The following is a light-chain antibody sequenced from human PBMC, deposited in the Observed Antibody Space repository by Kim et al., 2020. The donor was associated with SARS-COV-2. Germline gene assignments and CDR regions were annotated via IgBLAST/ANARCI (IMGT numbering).Light chain of an antibody. CDR1: KLGNKY. CDR2: QHD. CDR3: QAWDSSAAV. V-gene: IGLV3-1*01. J-gene: IGLJ2*01. Sequence: SLSPGQTARSTCSGDKLGNKYAFWYQQKPGQSPVLVMFQHDKRPSGISQRFSGYNSGNTAILTISGTRTIDEADYYCQAWDSSAAVFGGGTKLIVL.